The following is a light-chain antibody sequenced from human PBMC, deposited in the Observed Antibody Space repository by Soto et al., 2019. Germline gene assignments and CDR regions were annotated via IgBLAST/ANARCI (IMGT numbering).Light chain of an antibody. CDR1: QGINNY. V-gene: IGKV1-9*01. J-gene: IGKJ4*01. CDR2: DTS. Sequence: IQMTQSPSSLSASVGDRVTITCRASQGINNYLAWYQQKPGKAPNLLIYDTSTLQRGVPSRFSGSGSGTEFTLTISSLQHEDFAAYYCQQANSYPLTFGGGTKV. CDR3: QQANSYPLT.